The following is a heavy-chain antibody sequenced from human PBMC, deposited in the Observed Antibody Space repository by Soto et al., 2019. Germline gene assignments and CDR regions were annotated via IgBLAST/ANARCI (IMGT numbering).Heavy chain of an antibody. D-gene: IGHD3-10*01. J-gene: IGHJ6*04. CDR2: ISAYNGNT. V-gene: IGHV1-18*01. CDR1: GYTFTSYG. Sequence: ASVNVSCKACGYTFTSYGISWVRQAPGQGLEWMGWISAYNGNTNYAQKLQGRVTMTTETSTSTAYMEMRSLRSDDTAVYYCHITMVRAVPYGIEVSDKGTTVSVSS. CDR3: HITMVRAVPYGIEV.